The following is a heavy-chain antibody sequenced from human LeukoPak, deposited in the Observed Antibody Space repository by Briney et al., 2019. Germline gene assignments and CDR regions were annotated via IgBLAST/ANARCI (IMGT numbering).Heavy chain of an antibody. CDR3: ARAYSSSWYFNWFDP. V-gene: IGHV4-39*07. D-gene: IGHD6-13*01. J-gene: IGHJ5*02. CDR1: GGSLSSSSYY. CDR2: IYYSGST. Sequence: SETLSLTCTVSGGSLSSSSYYWGWIRQPPGKGLEWIGSIYYSGSTYYNPSLKSRVTISVDTSKNQFSLKLSSVTAADTAVYYCARAYSSSWYFNWFDPWGQGTLVTVSS.